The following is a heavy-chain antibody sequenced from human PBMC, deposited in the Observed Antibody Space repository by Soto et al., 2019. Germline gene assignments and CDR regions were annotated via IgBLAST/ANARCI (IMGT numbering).Heavy chain of an antibody. CDR2: IYYSGST. CDR1: GGSISSSSYY. Sequence: PSETLSLTCTVSGGSISSSSYYWGWIRQPPGKGLEWIGSIYYSGSTYYNPSLKSRVTISVDTSKNQFSLKLSSVTAADTAVYYCARHESIAAGYFDYWGQGTLVTVSS. J-gene: IGHJ4*02. CDR3: ARHESIAAGYFDY. D-gene: IGHD6-25*01. V-gene: IGHV4-39*01.